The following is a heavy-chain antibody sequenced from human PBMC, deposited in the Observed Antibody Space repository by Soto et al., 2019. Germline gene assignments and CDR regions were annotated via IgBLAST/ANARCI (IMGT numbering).Heavy chain of an antibody. CDR1: GGTFSSYA. J-gene: IGHJ6*02. V-gene: IGHV1-69*13. Sequence: SVKVSCKASGGTFSSYAISWVRQAPGQGLEWMGGIIPISDTTNHAQKYQGRVTITADESTSTAYMELSSLRSEDTAVYYCARSQGSSTSLEIYYYYYYGMDVWGQGTTVTVSS. D-gene: IGHD2-2*01. CDR3: ARSQGSSTSLEIYYYYYYGMDV. CDR2: IIPISDTT.